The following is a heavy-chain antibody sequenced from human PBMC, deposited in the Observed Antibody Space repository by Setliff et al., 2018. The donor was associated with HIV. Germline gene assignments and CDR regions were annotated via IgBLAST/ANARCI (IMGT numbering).Heavy chain of an antibody. J-gene: IGHJ6*02. D-gene: IGHD3-3*01. V-gene: IGHV4-34*01. CDR1: GGSFSDYY. CDR2: IDHRGRP. CDR3: ARIFGDQGYYYGMDV. Sequence: PSETLSLTCGIYGGSFSDYYWSWIRQPPGKGLEWIGEIDHRGRPKYNPSLNSRVTISVDTSKNQFSLKPSSVIAADTAVYYCARIFGDQGYYYGMDVWGQGTTVTVSS.